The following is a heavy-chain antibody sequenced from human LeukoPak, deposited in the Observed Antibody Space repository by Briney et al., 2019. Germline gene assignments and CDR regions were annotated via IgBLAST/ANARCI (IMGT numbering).Heavy chain of an antibody. CDR2: FDPEDGET. CDR3: ATEVYDSSGYYRAFDI. V-gene: IGHV1-24*01. Sequence: ASVTVSCTVSGYTLTELSMHWVRQAPGKGLEWMGGFDPEDGETIYAQKFQGRVTMTEDTSTDTAYMELSSLRSEDTAVYYCATEVYDSSGYYRAFDIWGQGTMVTVSS. CDR1: GYTLTELS. J-gene: IGHJ3*02. D-gene: IGHD3-22*01.